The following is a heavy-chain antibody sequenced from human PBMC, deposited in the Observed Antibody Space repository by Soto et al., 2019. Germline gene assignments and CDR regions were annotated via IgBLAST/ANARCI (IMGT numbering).Heavy chain of an antibody. CDR3: ARGRDYGSAPAFDP. V-gene: IGHV4-4*02. J-gene: IGHJ5*02. D-gene: IGHD3-10*01. CDR2: ISQSGSA. CDR1: GGSISTSDW. Sequence: QVQLQESGPGLVKPSGTLSLTCAVSGGSISTSDWWNWVRQSPGKGLEWIGEISQSGSAHYSPSLKSRVTISVDKSKNQFSLSLTSVTAADTAVYYCARGRDYGSAPAFDPWGQGTLVTVSS.